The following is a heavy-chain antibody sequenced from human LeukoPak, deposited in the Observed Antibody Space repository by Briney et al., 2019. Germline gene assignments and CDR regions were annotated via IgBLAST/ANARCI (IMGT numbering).Heavy chain of an antibody. CDR3: ARVSLGNEPGSPQNYYYYGMDV. Sequence: ASVTVSCKASGGTFSSYAISWVRQAPGQGLEWMGGIIPIFGTANYAQKFQGRVTITADESTSTAYMELSSLRSEDTAVYYCARVSLGNEPGSPQNYYYYGMDVWGQGTTVTVSS. CDR2: IIPIFGTA. J-gene: IGHJ6*02. V-gene: IGHV1-69*13. CDR1: GGTFSSYA.